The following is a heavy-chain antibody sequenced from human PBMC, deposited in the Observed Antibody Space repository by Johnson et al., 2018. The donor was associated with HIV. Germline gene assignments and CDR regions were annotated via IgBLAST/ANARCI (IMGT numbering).Heavy chain of an antibody. CDR1: GFTFSSYA. J-gene: IGHJ3*02. D-gene: IGHD5-12*01. V-gene: IGHV3-30-3*01. Sequence: QVQLVESGGGVVQPGRSLRLSCAASGFTFSSYAVYWVRQAPGKGLEWVALISYDGSNKYYADSVKGRFTISRDNSKNTLYLQMNSLRAEDTAVYYCARDLGVATAKVNAFDIWGQGTMVTVSS. CDR3: ARDLGVATAKVNAFDI. CDR2: ISYDGSNK.